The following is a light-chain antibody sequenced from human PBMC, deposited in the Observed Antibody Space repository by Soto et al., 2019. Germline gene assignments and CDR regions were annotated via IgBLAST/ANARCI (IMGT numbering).Light chain of an antibody. CDR1: SINVGAYDF. J-gene: IGLJ1*01. Sequence: LTQPRSVSGSPGQSVTISCTGTSINVGAYDFVSWYQQHPGKAPKLMIFDVTKRPSGVPDRFSGSKSGNTASLTISGLQADDESDYYCCSFAGSYTYVFGTGTKVTVL. V-gene: IGLV2-11*01. CDR2: DVT. CDR3: CSFAGSYTYV.